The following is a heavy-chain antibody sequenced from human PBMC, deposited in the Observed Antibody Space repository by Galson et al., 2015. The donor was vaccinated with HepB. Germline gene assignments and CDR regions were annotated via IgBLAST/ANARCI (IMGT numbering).Heavy chain of an antibody. D-gene: IGHD3-22*01. CDR3: ATDHRLLAGSKSP. CDR1: GYTFTGYH. Sequence: SVKVSCKASGYTFTGYHMHWVRQAPGQGLEWMGWINPNSGGTNYAQKLQGRVTMTTDTSTSTAYMELRSLRSDDTAVYYCATDHRLLAGSKSPWGQGTMVTVSS. V-gene: IGHV1-2*02. J-gene: IGHJ3*01. CDR2: INPNSGGT.